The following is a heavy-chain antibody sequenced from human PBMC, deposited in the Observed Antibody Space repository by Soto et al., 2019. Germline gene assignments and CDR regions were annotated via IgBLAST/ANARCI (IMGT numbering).Heavy chain of an antibody. Sequence: GESLTISCKVSGYNFAGYWIAWVRQMPGEGLELMGIIYPSDSDTRYRPSFQGQVTISADKSISSAYPQWSSLRASDTAMYYCARGGVSTRTFDYWGQGTPVTVAS. CDR2: IYPSDSDT. D-gene: IGHD3-3*01. CDR1: GYNFAGYW. CDR3: ARGGVSTRTFDY. V-gene: IGHV5-51*01. J-gene: IGHJ4*02.